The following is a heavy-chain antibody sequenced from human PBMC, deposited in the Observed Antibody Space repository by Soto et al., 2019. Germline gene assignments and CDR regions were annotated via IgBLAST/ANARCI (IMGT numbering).Heavy chain of an antibody. CDR1: GFICSSYD. Sequence: GGSLRLSCAVSGFICSSYDMSWVRQAPGKGLEWGSTILVSGSKHYKDSVTGRFTISRDTSTNTVYLQMNSLTYGDTALYYCAKATATGGGAFEIYGQGTMVTVSS. D-gene: IGHD2-8*02. CDR2: ILVSGSK. V-gene: IGHV3-23*01. CDR3: AKATATGGGAFEI. J-gene: IGHJ3*02.